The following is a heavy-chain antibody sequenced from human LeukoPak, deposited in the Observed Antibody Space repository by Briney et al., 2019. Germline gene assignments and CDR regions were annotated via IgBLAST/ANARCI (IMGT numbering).Heavy chain of an antibody. V-gene: IGHV1-18*01. J-gene: IGHJ6*03. Sequence: GASVKVSCKASGYTFTNFAISWVRQAPGQGLEWMGWINPYNGNTKYALKVQGRVTMTTDTSTSTAYMELRSLSPDETAVFYCARGRIPARLRELGVVTDRHYYMDVWGKGTTVTVSS. D-gene: IGHD3-3*01. CDR1: GYTFTNFA. CDR3: ARGRIPARLRELGVVTDRHYYMDV. CDR2: INPYNGNT.